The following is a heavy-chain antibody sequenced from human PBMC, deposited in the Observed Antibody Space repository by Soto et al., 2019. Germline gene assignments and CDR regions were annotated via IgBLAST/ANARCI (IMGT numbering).Heavy chain of an antibody. Sequence: GGSLRFSCAASGFTFSSYGMHWVRQAPGKGLEWVAVISYDGSNKYYADSVKGRFTISRDNSKNTLYLQMNSLRAEDTAVYYCAKGDYDFWSGLKNYYYYYGMDVWGQGTTVTVSS. CDR2: ISYDGSNK. CDR3: AKGDYDFWSGLKNYYYYYGMDV. J-gene: IGHJ6*02. D-gene: IGHD3-3*01. CDR1: GFTFSSYG. V-gene: IGHV3-30*18.